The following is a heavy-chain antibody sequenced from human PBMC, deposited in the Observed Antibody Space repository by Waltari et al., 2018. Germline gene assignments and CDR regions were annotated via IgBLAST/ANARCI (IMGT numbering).Heavy chain of an antibody. D-gene: IGHD6-25*01. J-gene: IGHJ4*02. Sequence: QLQLQESGPGLVKPSETLSLTCTVSGGSISDSSYYWGWVRQPPGKGLEWIATIYYNGVTQYNPSLKSRVAIFVDTSKNQFSLRLTSVIAADTAVYYCAREDRVPTFSNSGYWGQGTLVTVSS. CDR2: IYYNGVT. V-gene: IGHV4-39*02. CDR3: AREDRVPTFSNSGY. CDR1: GGSISDSSYY.